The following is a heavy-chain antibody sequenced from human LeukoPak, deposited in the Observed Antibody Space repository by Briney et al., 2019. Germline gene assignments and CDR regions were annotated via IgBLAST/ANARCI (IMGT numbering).Heavy chain of an antibody. D-gene: IGHD2-15*01. V-gene: IGHV3-23*01. CDR1: GFTFSSYA. CDR3: AKDRGYCSGGSCHSLDY. CDR2: ISGSGGST. J-gene: IGHJ4*02. Sequence: GGSLRLSCAASGFTFSSYATSWVRQAPGKGLEWVSAISGSGGSTYYADSVKGRFTISRDNSKNTLYLQMNSLRAEDTAVYYCAKDRGYCSGGSCHSLDYWGQGTLVTVSS.